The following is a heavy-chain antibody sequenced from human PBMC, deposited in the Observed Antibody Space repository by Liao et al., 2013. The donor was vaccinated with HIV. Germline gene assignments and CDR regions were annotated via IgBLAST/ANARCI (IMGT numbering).Heavy chain of an antibody. D-gene: IGHD5-12*01. CDR3: ARIVATIHHYYYMDV. Sequence: QVQLQESGPGLVRPSETLSVSCTASGGSIRGYHWNWLRQPAGKRLEWIGRIYSTGSTDYNPSLGSRATISLDTSNNQFSLKLSSVTAADTAVYYCARIVATIHHYYYMDVWGKGTTVTVSS. V-gene: IGHV4-4*07. CDR1: GGSIRGYH. CDR2: IYSTGST. J-gene: IGHJ6*03.